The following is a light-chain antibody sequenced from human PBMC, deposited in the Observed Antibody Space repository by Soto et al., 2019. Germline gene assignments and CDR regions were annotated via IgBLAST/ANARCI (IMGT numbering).Light chain of an antibody. CDR3: QQSYSTPLT. V-gene: IGKV1-39*01. CDR1: QSISSY. Sequence: DIQMTQSPSSLSASVGDRVTITCRASQSISSYLNWYQQKPGKAPKFLIYAASSLQSGVPSRFSGSGSGTDFTLTISSLQPEDFATYYCQQSYSTPLTLGGGTKVDIK. CDR2: AAS. J-gene: IGKJ4*01.